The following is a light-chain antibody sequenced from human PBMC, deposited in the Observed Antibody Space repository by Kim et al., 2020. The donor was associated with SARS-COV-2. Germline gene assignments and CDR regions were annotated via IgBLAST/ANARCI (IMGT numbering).Light chain of an antibody. Sequence: GKTARITCGGNSIGRQSVLRYQQKPGHAPVLVIYYDSDRPSGIPERFSGSNSGNTATLTISRVEAGDEADYYCQVWDSSSDHHYVFGTGTKVTVL. CDR2: YDS. CDR1: SIGRQS. CDR3: QVWDSSSDHHYV. V-gene: IGLV3-21*04. J-gene: IGLJ1*01.